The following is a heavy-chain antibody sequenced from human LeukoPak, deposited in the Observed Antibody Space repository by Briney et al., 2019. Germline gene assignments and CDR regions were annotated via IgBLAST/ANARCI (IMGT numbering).Heavy chain of an antibody. Sequence: PGGSLRLSCAASGFTFSSYAMHWVRQAPGKGLEWVAVISYDGSNKYYADSVKGRFTVSRDNSNNTLYLQMNSLRPEDTAVYYCVKRHFIAAAGIRGGGDYWGQGTLVTVSS. CDR3: VKRHFIAAAGIRGGGDY. CDR2: ISYDGSNK. CDR1: GFTFSSYA. J-gene: IGHJ4*02. D-gene: IGHD6-13*01. V-gene: IGHV3-30-3*02.